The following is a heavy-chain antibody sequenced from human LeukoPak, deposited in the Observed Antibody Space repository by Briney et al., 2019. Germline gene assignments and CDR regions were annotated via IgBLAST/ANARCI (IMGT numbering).Heavy chain of an antibody. CDR2: ISYDGSNK. CDR1: GFTFISYA. D-gene: IGHD6-13*01. V-gene: IGHV3-30*04. J-gene: IGHJ4*02. Sequence: PGGSLRLSLAASGFTFISYAMHWVRQAPGKGLEWVAVISYDGSNKYYADSVKGRFTISRDNSKNTLYLQMNSLRAEDTAVYYCARETQQLVGYYFDYWGQGTLVTVSS. CDR3: ARETQQLVGYYFDY.